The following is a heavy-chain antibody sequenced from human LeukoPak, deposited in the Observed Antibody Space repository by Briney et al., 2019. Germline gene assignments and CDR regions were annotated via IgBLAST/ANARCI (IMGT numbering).Heavy chain of an antibody. CDR3: ARASSSGPNTGAWY. CDR2: TSGDNNKT. J-gene: IGHJ4*02. CDR1: GYTFTNYG. Sequence: GASVKVSCKASGYTFTNYGINWVRQAPGQGLEWMGWTSGDNNKTIYAQKVQGRVTMTTDTSTSTAYMEVRSLRSDDTAVYYCARASSSGPNTGAWYWGQGTLVTVSS. V-gene: IGHV1-18*01. D-gene: IGHD6-19*01.